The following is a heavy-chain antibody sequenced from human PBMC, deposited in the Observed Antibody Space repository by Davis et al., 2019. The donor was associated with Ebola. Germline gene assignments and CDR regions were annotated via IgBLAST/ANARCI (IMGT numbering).Heavy chain of an antibody. CDR1: GGTFSSYA. Sequence: SVKVSCKASGGTFSSYAISWVRQAPGQGLEWMGGIIPIFGTANYAQKFQGRVTITADESTSTAYMELSSLRSEDTAVYYCAREKGGYYGMDVWGQGTTVTVSS. V-gene: IGHV1-69*13. J-gene: IGHJ6*02. CDR3: AREKGGYYGMDV. CDR2: IIPIFGTA.